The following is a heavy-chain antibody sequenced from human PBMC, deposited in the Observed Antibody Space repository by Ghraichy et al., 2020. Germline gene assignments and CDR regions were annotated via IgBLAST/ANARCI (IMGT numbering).Heavy chain of an antibody. CDR1: GVIVSNNY. CDR3: ARVQDFGLYYMDV. V-gene: IGHV3-53*01. CDR2: MHSGGST. J-gene: IGHJ6*03. D-gene: IGHD2-15*01. Sequence: LSLTCAASGVIVSNNYMTWVRQAPGKGLEWVSVMHSGGSTYYADSVKGRFTISRDNSKNTLYLQMNSLRAEDTAVYYCARVQDFGLYYMDVWGKGTTVTVSS.